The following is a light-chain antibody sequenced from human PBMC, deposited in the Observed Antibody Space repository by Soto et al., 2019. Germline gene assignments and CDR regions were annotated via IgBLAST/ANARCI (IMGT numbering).Light chain of an antibody. CDR2: GAS. CDR1: QSVSNN. CDR3: HQYNNWPHT. V-gene: IGKV3-15*01. J-gene: IGKJ2*01. Sequence: EIVMTQSPATLSVSPGERATLSCRASQSVSNNFAWYHQKPGQAPRLLIYGASTRATGIPARFSGSGSGTEFTLTISSLQSEDFAVYYCHQYNNWPHTFGQGTKLEIK.